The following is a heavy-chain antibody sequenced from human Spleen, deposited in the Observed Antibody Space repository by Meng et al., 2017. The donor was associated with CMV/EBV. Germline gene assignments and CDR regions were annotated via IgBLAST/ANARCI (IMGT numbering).Heavy chain of an antibody. J-gene: IGHJ4*02. CDR2: IRYDGSYK. CDR1: GFTFGSYG. V-gene: IGHV3-30*02. Sequence: VHLVESGGGVVQPGGALRLSCAASGFTFGSYGMYWVRQAPGKGLECVAFIRYDGSYKYYGDSVKGRFTISRDNSKNTVYLQMNSLRPEDTAVYYCAKDGRFGEYWGQGTLVTVSS. D-gene: IGHD3-10*01. CDR3: AKDGRFGEY.